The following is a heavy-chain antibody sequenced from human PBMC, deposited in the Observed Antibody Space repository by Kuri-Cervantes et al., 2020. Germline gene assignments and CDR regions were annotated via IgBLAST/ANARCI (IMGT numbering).Heavy chain of an antibody. V-gene: IGHV2-26*01. J-gene: IGHJ4*02. Sequence: SGPTLVKPTETLTLTCTVSGFSLSNARMGVGWIRQPPGKALEWLAHIFSNDEKSYSTSLKSRLTISKDTSKSQVVLTMTNMDPVDTATYYCAHSNYGSGDFDYWGQGTLVTVSS. CDR3: AHSNYGSGDFDY. CDR2: IFSNDEK. CDR1: GFSLSNARMG. D-gene: IGHD3-10*01.